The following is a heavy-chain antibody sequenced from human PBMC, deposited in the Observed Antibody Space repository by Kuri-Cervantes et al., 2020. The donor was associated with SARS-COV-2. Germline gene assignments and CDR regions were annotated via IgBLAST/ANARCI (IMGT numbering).Heavy chain of an antibody. J-gene: IGHJ4*02. CDR3: ASELMYYFDY. CDR1: GFTFSSYA. Sequence: LSLTCAASGFTFSSYAMHWVRQAPGKGLEWVAVISYDGSNKYYADSVKGRFTISRDNSKNTLYLQMNSLRAGDTAVYYCASELMYYFDYWGQGTLVTVSS. V-gene: IGHV3-30-3*01. D-gene: IGHD3-10*02. CDR2: ISYDGSNK.